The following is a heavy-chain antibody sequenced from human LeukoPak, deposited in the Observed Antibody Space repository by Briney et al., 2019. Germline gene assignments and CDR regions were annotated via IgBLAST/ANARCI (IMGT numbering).Heavy chain of an antibody. J-gene: IGHJ6*03. CDR2: ISSSGSTI. V-gene: IGHV3-11*04. CDR3: ARDRFSLCSGGSCYSAYYYYMDV. CDR1: GFTFSDYY. D-gene: IGHD2-15*01. Sequence: PGGSLRLSCAASGFTFSDYYMSWIRQAPGKGLEWVSYISSSGSTIYYADSVKGRFTISRDNAKNSLYLQMKSLRAEDTAVHYCARDRFSLCSGGSCYSAYYYYMDVWGKGTTVTVSS.